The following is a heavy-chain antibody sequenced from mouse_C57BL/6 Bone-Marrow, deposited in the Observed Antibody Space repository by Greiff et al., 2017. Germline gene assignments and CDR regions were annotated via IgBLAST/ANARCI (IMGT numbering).Heavy chain of an antibody. J-gene: IGHJ1*03. D-gene: IGHD3-2*01. Sequence: QVQLQQSGSELVRPGTSVKMSCKASGYTFTNYWIGWAKQRPGHGLEWIGDIYPGGGYTNYNEKFKGKATLTADKSSSTAYMQFSSRTSEDSAIYYCARKTGLRYFDVWGTGTTVTVSS. V-gene: IGHV1-63*01. CDR1: GYTFTNYW. CDR2: IYPGGGYT. CDR3: ARKTGLRYFDV.